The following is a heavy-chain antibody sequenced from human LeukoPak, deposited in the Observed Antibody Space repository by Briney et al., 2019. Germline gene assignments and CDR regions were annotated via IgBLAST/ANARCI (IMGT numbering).Heavy chain of an antibody. CDR3: ARGGDSDCSSTSCLMFEKYNWFDP. D-gene: IGHD2-2*01. CDR2: INPNSGGT. V-gene: IGHV1-2*02. Sequence: ASVKVSCKASGYTFTGYYMHWVRQAPGQGLEWMGWINPNSGGTNYAQKFQGRVTMTRDTSISTAYMELSRLRSDDTAVYYCARGGDSDCSSTSCLMFEKYNWFDPWGQGTLVTVSS. J-gene: IGHJ5*02. CDR1: GYTFTGYY.